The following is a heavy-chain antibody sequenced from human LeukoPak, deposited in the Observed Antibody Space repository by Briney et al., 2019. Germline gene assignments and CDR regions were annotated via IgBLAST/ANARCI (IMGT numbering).Heavy chain of an antibody. CDR1: GFTFSSYG. Sequence: GGSLRLSCAASGFTFSSYGMRWVRQAPGKGLEWVAVIWYDGSNKYYADSVKGRFTISRDNSKNTLYLQMNSLRAEDTAVYYCARDSVVAPKIDYWGQGTLVTVSS. CDR3: ARDSVVAPKIDY. J-gene: IGHJ4*02. D-gene: IGHD5-12*01. V-gene: IGHV3-33*01. CDR2: IWYDGSNK.